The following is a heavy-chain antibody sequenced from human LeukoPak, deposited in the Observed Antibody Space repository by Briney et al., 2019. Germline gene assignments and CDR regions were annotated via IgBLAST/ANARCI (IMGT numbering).Heavy chain of an antibody. CDR2: INPNSGGT. Sequence: ASVKVSCKASGYTFTGYYMHWVRQAPGQGLEWMGWINPNSGGTNYAQKFQGRVTMTRDTSISTAYMELSRVRYDDTAVYYCARVPMPAAIRYFDYWGQGTLVTVSS. V-gene: IGHV1-2*02. J-gene: IGHJ4*02. CDR3: ARVPMPAAIRYFDY. D-gene: IGHD2-2*02. CDR1: GYTFTGYY.